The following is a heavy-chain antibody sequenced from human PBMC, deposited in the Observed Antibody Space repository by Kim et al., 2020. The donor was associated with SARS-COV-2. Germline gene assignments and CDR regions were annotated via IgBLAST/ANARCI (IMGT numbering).Heavy chain of an antibody. CDR1: GFTFSTYA. Sequence: GGSLRLSCAASGFTFSTYAMTWVRQAPGKGLEWVSLISDSGGSTSYADSVKGRFTISRDNSKNTLYLQMNSLRAEDTAVYYCAKGSGRYCDGSCSSRVLDYWGQGTLVTVSP. CDR3: AKGSGRYCDGSCSSRVLDY. CDR2: ISDSGGST. D-gene: IGHD2-21*01. J-gene: IGHJ4*02. V-gene: IGHV3-23*01.